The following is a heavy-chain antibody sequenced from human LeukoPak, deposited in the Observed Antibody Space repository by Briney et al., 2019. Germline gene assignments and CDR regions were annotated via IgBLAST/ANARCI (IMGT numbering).Heavy chain of an antibody. CDR1: GGSISSSNW. D-gene: IGHD3-10*01. V-gene: IGHV4-4*02. CDR3: ARVAYYYGSGSYYWDY. Sequence: SETLSLTCAVSGGSISSSNWWSWVRQPPGKGLEWIGEIYHSGSTNYNPSLKSRVTISVNKSKNQFSLKLSSVTAADTAVYYCARVAYYYGSGSYYWDYWGQGTLVTVSS. CDR2: IYHSGST. J-gene: IGHJ4*02.